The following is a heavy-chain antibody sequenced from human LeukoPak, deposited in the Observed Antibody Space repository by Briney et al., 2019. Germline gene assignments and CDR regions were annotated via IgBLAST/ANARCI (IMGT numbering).Heavy chain of an antibody. J-gene: IGHJ4*02. Sequence: PGGSLRLSCAASGFTFSSYGMHWVRQAPGKGLEWVAVIWYDGSNKYYADSVKGRFTISRDISKNTLYLQMNSLRAEDTAVYYCARDAVYSSSWQYYWGQGTLVTVSS. D-gene: IGHD6-13*01. CDR1: GFTFSSYG. V-gene: IGHV3-33*01. CDR2: IWYDGSNK. CDR3: ARDAVYSSSWQYY.